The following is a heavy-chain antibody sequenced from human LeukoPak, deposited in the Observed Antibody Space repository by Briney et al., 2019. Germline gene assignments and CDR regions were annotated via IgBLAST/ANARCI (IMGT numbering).Heavy chain of an antibody. CDR3: TRETSSRYFDY. J-gene: IGHJ4*02. CDR1: GYTLTSYD. CDR2: MNPNSGRT. V-gene: IGHV1-8*01. Sequence: ASVKVSCKASGYTLTSYDINWVRQATGRGLEWMGWMNPNSGRTGYAQNFQGRITITRNTSISTAYMELSSLRSEDTAVYYCTRETSSRYFDYWGQGTLVTVSS.